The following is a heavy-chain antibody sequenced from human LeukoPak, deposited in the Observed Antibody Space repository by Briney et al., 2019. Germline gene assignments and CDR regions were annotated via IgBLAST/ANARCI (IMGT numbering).Heavy chain of an antibody. Sequence: ASVKVSCKVSGYTLTEISMHWVRQAPGKGLEWMGGFDPEDGETIYAQKFQGRVTMTRDTSTSTVYMELSSLRSKDTAVYYCARVNSSGWVVDYWGQGTLVTVSS. D-gene: IGHD6-19*01. CDR3: ARVNSSGWVVDY. CDR2: FDPEDGET. J-gene: IGHJ4*02. V-gene: IGHV1-24*01. CDR1: GYTLTEIS.